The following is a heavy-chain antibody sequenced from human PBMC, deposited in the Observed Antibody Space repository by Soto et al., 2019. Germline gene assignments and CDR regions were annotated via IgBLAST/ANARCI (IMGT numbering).Heavy chain of an antibody. CDR3: ARATVTPGHYYMDV. Sequence: QVQLQESGPGLVRPSGTWPLPCTVSGAAIGSYYGSWIRQPQGKGLEWIGYTYYSGSTNYNPSLKSLVTISVDTSKNQFSLKLSSVTAADTAVYYCARATVTPGHYYMDVWGKGTTVTVSS. D-gene: IGHD4-17*01. J-gene: IGHJ6*03. V-gene: IGHV4-59*01. CDR2: TYYSGST. CDR1: GAAIGSYY.